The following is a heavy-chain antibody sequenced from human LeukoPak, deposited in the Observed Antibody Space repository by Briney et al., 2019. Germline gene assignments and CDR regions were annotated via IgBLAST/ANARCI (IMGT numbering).Heavy chain of an antibody. CDR3: AKDFPAYCGGDCYSPKPLDY. Sequence: PGGSLRLSCAASGFTFSSYGMHWVRQAPGKGLEWVAVISYDGSNKYYADSVKGRFTISRDSSKNTLYLQMNSLRAEDTAVYYCAKDFPAYCGGDCYSPKPLDYWGQGTLVTVSS. D-gene: IGHD2-21*02. CDR2: ISYDGSNK. V-gene: IGHV3-30*18. J-gene: IGHJ4*02. CDR1: GFTFSSYG.